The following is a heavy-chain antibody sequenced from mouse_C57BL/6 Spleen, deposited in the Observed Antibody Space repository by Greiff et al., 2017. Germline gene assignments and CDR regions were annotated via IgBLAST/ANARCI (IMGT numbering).Heavy chain of an antibody. CDR3: ARGTTADY. CDR1: GYAFTNYL. CDR2: INPGSGGT. V-gene: IGHV1-54*01. D-gene: IGHD1-2*01. J-gene: IGHJ2*01. Sequence: QVQLQQSGAELVRPGTSVKVSCTASGYAFTNYLIEWVKQRPGQGLEWIGVINPGSGGTNYNEKFKGKATLTADKSSSTAYLQLSSLTSEDAAVYFCARGTTADYWGQGTTLTVAS.